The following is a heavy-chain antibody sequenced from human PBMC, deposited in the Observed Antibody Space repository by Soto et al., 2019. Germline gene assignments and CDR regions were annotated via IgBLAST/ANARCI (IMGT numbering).Heavy chain of an antibody. CDR2: ISSSSSYI. J-gene: IGHJ6*03. V-gene: IGHV3-21*01. D-gene: IGHD2-2*01. CDR1: GFTFSSYS. Sequence: GGSLRLSCAASGFTFSSYSMNWVRQAPGKGLEWVSSISSSSSYIYYADSVKGRFTISRDNAKNSLYLQMNSLRAEDTAVYYCARDRFQAAMWHYYYMDVWGKGTTVTVSS. CDR3: ARDRFQAAMWHYYYMDV.